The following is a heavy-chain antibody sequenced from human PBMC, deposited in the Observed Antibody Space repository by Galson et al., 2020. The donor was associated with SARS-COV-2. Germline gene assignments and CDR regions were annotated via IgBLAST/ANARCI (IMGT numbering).Heavy chain of an antibody. J-gene: IGHJ3*02. V-gene: IGHV3-7*01. CDR3: ATYFGSGGSWLWIQHAFDI. CDR1: GFTFSSYW. D-gene: IGHD2-15*01. CDR2: IKQDGSEK. Sequence: QLGESLKISCAASGFTFSSYWMSWVRQAPGKGLEWVANIKQDGSEKYYVDSVKGRFTISRDNAKNSLYLQMNSLRAEDTAVYYCATYFGSGGSWLWIQHAFDIWGQGTMVTVSS.